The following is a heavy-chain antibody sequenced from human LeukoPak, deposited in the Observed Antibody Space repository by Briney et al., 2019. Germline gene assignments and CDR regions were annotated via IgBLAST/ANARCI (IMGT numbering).Heavy chain of an antibody. CDR1: GYTFTRAG. Sequence: ASVKVSCKASGYTFTRAGISWVRQAPGQGLQGMGWISGFNGNTNYAQNLQDRVTMTTDTSTSTAYMELRSLRSDDTAVYYCARDNEGYPRWFDPWGQGTLVTVSS. CDR2: ISGFNGNT. D-gene: IGHD5-12*01. V-gene: IGHV1-18*01. CDR3: ARDNEGYPRWFDP. J-gene: IGHJ5*02.